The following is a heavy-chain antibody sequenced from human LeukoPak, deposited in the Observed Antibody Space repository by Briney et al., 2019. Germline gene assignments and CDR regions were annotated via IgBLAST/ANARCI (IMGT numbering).Heavy chain of an antibody. V-gene: IGHV3-33*06. Sequence: GRSLRLSCAASGFTFSSYGMHWVRQAPGKGLEWVAVIWYDGSNKYYADSVKGRFTISRDNSKNTLYLQMNSLRAEDTAVYYCAKDYYDSSGYSHFDYWGQGTLVTVSS. CDR1: GFTFSSYG. D-gene: IGHD3-22*01. CDR3: AKDYYDSSGYSHFDY. J-gene: IGHJ4*02. CDR2: IWYDGSNK.